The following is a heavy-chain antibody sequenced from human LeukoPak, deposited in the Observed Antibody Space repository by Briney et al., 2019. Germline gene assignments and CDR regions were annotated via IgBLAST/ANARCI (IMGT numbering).Heavy chain of an antibody. Sequence: PSETPSLTCTVSGYSISSGYYWGWIRQPPGKGLEWIGSIYHSGSTYYNPSLKSRVTISVDTSKNQFSLKLSSVTAADTAVYYCARDGVIVYYDPFDYWDQGTLVTVSS. V-gene: IGHV4-38-2*02. CDR2: IYHSGST. CDR1: GYSISSGYY. J-gene: IGHJ4*02. D-gene: IGHD2/OR15-2a*01. CDR3: ARDGVIVYYDPFDY.